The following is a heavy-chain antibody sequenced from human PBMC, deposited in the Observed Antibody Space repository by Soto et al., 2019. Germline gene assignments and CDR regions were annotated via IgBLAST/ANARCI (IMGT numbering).Heavy chain of an antibody. Sequence: SETLSLTCAVSGFSINSGGFWGWIRQPPGKGLEWIGSVFHSGTAYYNPSLKSRVIISVDTSKNQFSLDLNSVAAADTAVYFCARDPHYYYNNRDYVEYWGRGILVTVSS. CDR1: GFSINSGGF. CDR3: ARDPHYYYNNRDYVEY. CDR2: VFHSGTA. J-gene: IGHJ4*02. V-gene: IGHV4-38-2*02. D-gene: IGHD3-22*01.